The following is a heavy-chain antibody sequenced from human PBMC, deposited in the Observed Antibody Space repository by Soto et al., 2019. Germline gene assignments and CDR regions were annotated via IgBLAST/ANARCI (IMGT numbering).Heavy chain of an antibody. J-gene: IGHJ6*02. CDR2: ISYDGSNK. CDR1: GFTFSSYG. V-gene: IGHV3-30*18. D-gene: IGHD2-8*01. CDR3: AKSIGVLSGYYYGMDV. Sequence: QVQLVESGGGVVQPGRSLRLSCAASGFTFSSYGMHWVRQAPGKGLEWVAVISYDGSNKYYADSVKGRFTISRDNSKNTLDLQMNSLRAEDTAVYYWAKSIGVLSGYYYGMDVWGQGTTVTVSS.